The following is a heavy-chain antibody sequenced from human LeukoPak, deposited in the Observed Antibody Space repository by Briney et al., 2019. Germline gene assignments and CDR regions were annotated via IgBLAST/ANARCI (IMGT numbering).Heavy chain of an antibody. CDR1: GGSFSGYY. CDR2: TNHSGST. Sequence: PSETLSLTCAVYGGSFSGYYWSWIRQPPGKGLEWIGETNHSGSTNYNPSLKSRVTISVDTSKNQFSLKLSSVTAADTAVYYCARDDCSGGSCYSDHSGLDYWGQGTLVTVSS. J-gene: IGHJ4*02. D-gene: IGHD2-15*01. CDR3: ARDDCSGGSCYSDHSGLDY. V-gene: IGHV4-34*01.